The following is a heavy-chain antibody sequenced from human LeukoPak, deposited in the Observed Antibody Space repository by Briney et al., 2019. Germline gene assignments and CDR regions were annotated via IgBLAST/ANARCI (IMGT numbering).Heavy chain of an antibody. Sequence: GASVKVSCKASGYTFTSYGISWVRQAPGQGLEWMGWISAYNGNTNYAQKLQGRVTMTTDTSTGTAYMELRSLRSDDTAVYYCARPITMVREYYYYGMDVWGQGTTVTVSS. CDR1: GYTFTSYG. CDR3: ARPITMVREYYYYGMDV. CDR2: ISAYNGNT. J-gene: IGHJ6*02. V-gene: IGHV1-18*01. D-gene: IGHD3-10*01.